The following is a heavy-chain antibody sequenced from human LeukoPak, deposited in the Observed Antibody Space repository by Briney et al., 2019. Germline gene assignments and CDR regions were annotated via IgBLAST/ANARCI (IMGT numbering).Heavy chain of an antibody. J-gene: IGHJ4*02. CDR1: GFTFIRYA. CDR2: ISHVEKNK. D-gene: IGHD3-10*01. CDR3: ATTFGGVIITRLDY. Sequence: GGSLRLSCASSGFTFIRYAMHWVRRTPGKELEGVAGISHVEKNKLYAESVKGRFTITRDNYKNTLFLEMNSLRPEDTGFYCCATTFGGVIITRLDYWGQGTLVSVSS. V-gene: IGHV3-30*04.